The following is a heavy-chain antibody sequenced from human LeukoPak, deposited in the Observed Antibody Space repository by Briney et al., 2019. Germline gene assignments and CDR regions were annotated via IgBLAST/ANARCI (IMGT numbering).Heavy chain of an antibody. V-gene: IGHV3-74*01. CDR3: ARGGSGSYYKGFDY. CDR2: INNDGSTT. Sequence: GGSLRLSCAASGFTFSSYAMHWVHQAPGKGLVWVSRINNDGSTTSYADSVKGRFTISRDNAKNTLYLQMNSLRAEDTAVYYCARGGSGSYYKGFDYWGQGTLVTVSS. J-gene: IGHJ4*02. D-gene: IGHD3-10*01. CDR1: GFTFSSYA.